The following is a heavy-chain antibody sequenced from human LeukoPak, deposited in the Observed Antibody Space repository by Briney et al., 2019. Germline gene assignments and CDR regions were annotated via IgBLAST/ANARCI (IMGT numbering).Heavy chain of an antibody. Sequence: SGGSLRLSCAASGFTFDDYAMHWVRQAPGKGLEWVSGISWNSGSIGYADSVKGRFTISRDNAKNTLNLQMNSLRAEDTAVYYCARDLGKYYETSDNCFDPWGQGPRVTVSS. J-gene: IGHJ5*02. CDR1: GFTFDDYA. CDR3: ARDLGKYYETSDNCFDP. D-gene: IGHD3-22*01. CDR2: ISWNSGSI. V-gene: IGHV3-9*01.